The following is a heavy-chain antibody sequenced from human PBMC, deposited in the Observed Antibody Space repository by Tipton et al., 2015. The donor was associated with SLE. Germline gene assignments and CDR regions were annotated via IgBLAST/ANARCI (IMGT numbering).Heavy chain of an antibody. CDR3: ARKISVPAWGDYFDY. CDR2: IYTSGAT. D-gene: IGHD3-16*01. CDR1: GGSVSRDY. Sequence: PGLVKPSETLSLTCAVSGGSVSRDYWSWIRHPAGKGLEWIGRIYTSGATDHNPSLRSRVTLSIDTSKNQFSLKLTSVTAADTAVYYCARKISVPAWGDYFDYWGLGTRVIVSS. V-gene: IGHV4-4*07. J-gene: IGHJ4*02.